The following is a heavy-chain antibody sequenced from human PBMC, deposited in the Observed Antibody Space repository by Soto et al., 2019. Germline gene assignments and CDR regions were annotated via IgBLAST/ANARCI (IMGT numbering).Heavy chain of an antibody. J-gene: IGHJ5*02. CDR3: ARGRGIAVARRWFDP. CDR2: INHSGST. D-gene: IGHD6-19*01. CDR1: GFTFSSY. V-gene: IGHV4-34*01. Sequence: GSLRLSCAASGFTFSSYWSWIRQPPGKGLEWIGEINHSGSTNYNPSLKSRVTISVDTSKNQFSLKLSSVTAADTAVYYCARGRGIAVARRWFDPWGQGTLVTVSS.